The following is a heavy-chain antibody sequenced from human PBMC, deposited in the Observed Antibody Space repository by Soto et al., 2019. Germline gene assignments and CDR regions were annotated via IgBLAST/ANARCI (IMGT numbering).Heavy chain of an antibody. D-gene: IGHD1-26*01. CDR2: ISDDETTT. V-gene: IGHV3-74*01. CDR1: GFTFSMYW. Sequence: GGSLILSYVISGFTFSMYWRHWVRQVLGPWPCWVSRISDDETTTNYADSVRGRFTISRDNSKKSLYLQMNNLKPADTTIYYCTRRPRAVSSGTGAHWGHGTPVTVSS. J-gene: IGHJ4*01. CDR3: TRRPRAVSSGTGAH.